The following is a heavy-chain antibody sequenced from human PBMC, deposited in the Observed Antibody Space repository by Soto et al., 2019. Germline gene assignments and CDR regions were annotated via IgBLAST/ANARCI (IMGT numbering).Heavy chain of an antibody. CDR3: AVHLGQNYYRLDV. Sequence: EVQLLESGGGWVQPGGSLRLSCAASGFTFSNFVMSWVRQVPGKGLEWVSAITGSGGSAYYAESVKGRFTISRDNSKSTVFLEMSSLGAADTAVYYCAVHLGQNYYRLDVWGQGTKVTVSS. J-gene: IGHJ6*02. CDR2: ITGSGGSA. D-gene: IGHD1-26*01. CDR1: GFTFSNFV. V-gene: IGHV3-23*01.